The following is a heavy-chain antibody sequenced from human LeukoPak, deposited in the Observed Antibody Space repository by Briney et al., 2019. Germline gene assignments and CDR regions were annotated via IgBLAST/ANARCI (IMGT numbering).Heavy chain of an antibody. V-gene: IGHV3-23*01. Sequence: GGSLRLSCAASGFTFSSYAMSWVRQAPGKGLEWVSAISGSGGSTYYADSVKGRFTISRDNSKNTLYLQMSSLRAEDTAVYYCAKGYYGSGSYCGFDYWGQGTLVTVSS. J-gene: IGHJ4*02. CDR1: GFTFSSYA. CDR2: ISGSGGST. CDR3: AKGYYGSGSYCGFDY. D-gene: IGHD3-10*01.